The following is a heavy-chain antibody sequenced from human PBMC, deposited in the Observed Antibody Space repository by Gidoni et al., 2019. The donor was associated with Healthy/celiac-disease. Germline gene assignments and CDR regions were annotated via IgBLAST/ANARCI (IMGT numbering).Heavy chain of an antibody. CDR1: GFTFSSYA. D-gene: IGHD6-19*01. Sequence: QVQLVESGGGVVQPGRSLRLSCAASGFTFSSYAMHWVRQAPGKGLEWVAVISYDGSNKYYADSVKGRFTISRDNSKNTLYLQMNSLRAEDTAVYYCARSSSGWNYAIYYYGMDVWGQGTTVTVSS. J-gene: IGHJ6*02. CDR3: ARSSSGWNYAIYYYGMDV. CDR2: ISYDGSNK. V-gene: IGHV3-30*04.